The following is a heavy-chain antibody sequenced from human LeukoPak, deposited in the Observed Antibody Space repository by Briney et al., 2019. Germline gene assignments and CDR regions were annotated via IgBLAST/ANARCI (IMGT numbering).Heavy chain of an antibody. CDR3: ARVLEGCSGGSCYNYFDY. CDR2: IYTSGST. Sequence: SETLSLTCTVSGGPISSYYWSWIRQSAGKGLEWIGRIYTSGSTNYNPSLKSRVTMSVDTSKNQFSLKLSSVTAADTAVCYCARVLEGCSGGSCYNYFDYWGQGTLVTVSS. J-gene: IGHJ4*02. V-gene: IGHV4-4*07. CDR1: GGPISSYY. D-gene: IGHD2-15*01.